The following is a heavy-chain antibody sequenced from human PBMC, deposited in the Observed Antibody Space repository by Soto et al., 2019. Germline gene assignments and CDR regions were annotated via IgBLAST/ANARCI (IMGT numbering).Heavy chain of an antibody. J-gene: IGHJ4*02. V-gene: IGHV3-23*01. CDR2: ITSSGSNT. CDR1: GFTFSGYG. CDR3: AKEQGRVAAALDY. D-gene: IGHD6-13*01. Sequence: EVQLLESGGDLVQRGGSLRLSCAASGFTFSGYGMSWVRQAPGKGLELVSSITSSGSNTYCVDSVKGRFTISRDNSKNTLYLQMNSLTVEDTAVYYCAKEQGRVAAALDYWGQGTLVTVSS.